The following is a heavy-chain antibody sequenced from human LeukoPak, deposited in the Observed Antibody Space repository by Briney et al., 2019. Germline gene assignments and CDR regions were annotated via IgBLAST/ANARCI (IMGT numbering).Heavy chain of an antibody. V-gene: IGHV4-30-4*01. J-gene: IGHJ4*02. CDR3: ARIMLSWREIDC. CDR1: GGSISSGDYY. D-gene: IGHD1-26*01. CDR2: IYYSGST. Sequence: SETLSLTCTVSGGSISSGDYYWSWIRQPPGKGLEWIGHIYYSGSTYYNPSLKSRGIISVETSKNQFSLKLSSVTAADTAVYYCARIMLSWREIDCWGQGTLVTVSS.